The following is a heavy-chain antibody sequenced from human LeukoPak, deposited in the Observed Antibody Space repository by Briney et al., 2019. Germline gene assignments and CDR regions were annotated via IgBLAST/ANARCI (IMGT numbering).Heavy chain of an antibody. CDR2: IYYSGTT. CDR3: ARHEWGITNAFDI. D-gene: IGHD1-14*01. V-gene: IGHV4-39*01. J-gene: IGHJ3*02. CDR1: GGSFSSSDYY. Sequence: PSGTLSLTCAVSGGSFSSSDYYWGRIRQPPGKGLEWIGSIYYSGTTYYNPSLKSRVTISVDTSKKQFSLKLRSVTAADTAVYYCARHEWGITNAFDIWGQGTMVTVSS.